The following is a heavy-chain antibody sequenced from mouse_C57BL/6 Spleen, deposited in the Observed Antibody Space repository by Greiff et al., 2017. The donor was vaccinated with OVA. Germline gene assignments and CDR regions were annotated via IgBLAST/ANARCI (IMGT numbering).Heavy chain of an antibody. CDR2: IYPGSGST. CDR3: ARGGSSGYLPWFAY. J-gene: IGHJ3*01. Sequence: QVHVKQPGAELVKPGASVKMSCKASGYTFTSYWITWVKQRPGQGLEWIGDIYPGSGSTNYNEKFKSKATLTVDTSSSTAYMQLSSLTSEDSAVYYCARGGSSGYLPWFAYWGQGTLVTVSA. V-gene: IGHV1-55*01. CDR1: GYTFTSYW. D-gene: IGHD3-2*02.